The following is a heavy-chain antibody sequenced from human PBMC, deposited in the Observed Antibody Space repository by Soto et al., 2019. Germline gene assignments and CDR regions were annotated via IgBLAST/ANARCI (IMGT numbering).Heavy chain of an antibody. CDR1: GFTFSSYG. V-gene: IGHV3-30*18. CDR2: ISYDGSNK. Sequence: GGSLRLSCAASGFTFSSYGMHWVRQAPGKGLEWVAVISYDGSNKYYADSVKGRFTISRDNSKNTLYLQMNSLRAEDTAVYYCAKDEDIVTNNPGYGMDVWGQGTTVTVSS. CDR3: AKDEDIVTNNPGYGMDV. J-gene: IGHJ6*02. D-gene: IGHD2-15*01.